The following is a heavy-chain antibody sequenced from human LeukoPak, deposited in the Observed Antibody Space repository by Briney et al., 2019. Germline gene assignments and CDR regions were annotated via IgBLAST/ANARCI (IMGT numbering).Heavy chain of an antibody. CDR3: ARGQLGAGDYFDY. Sequence: ASVKVSCMHSGYTFTSYVINWVGQATGQGLEWMGWMNPNSGNTGYAQKFQGRVTMTRNTSISTAYMELSSLRSEDTAVYYCARGQLGAGDYFDYWGQGTLVTVSS. CDR1: GYTFTSYV. J-gene: IGHJ4*02. D-gene: IGHD1-26*01. V-gene: IGHV1-8*01. CDR2: MNPNSGNT.